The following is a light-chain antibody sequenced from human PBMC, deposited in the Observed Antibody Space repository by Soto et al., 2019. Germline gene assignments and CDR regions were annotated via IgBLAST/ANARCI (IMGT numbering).Light chain of an antibody. CDR3: QQYGSSPPIT. V-gene: IGKV3-20*01. CDR2: GAS. CDR1: QSVSSSY. Sequence: EIVLTQSPGTLSLSPGERATLSCRASQSVSSSYVAWYQQKPGQAPRLLIYGASSRATGIPDRFSGSGSGTDFTLTISRLEPEDFAVYYCQQYGSSPPITFGHGTRLEIK. J-gene: IGKJ5*01.